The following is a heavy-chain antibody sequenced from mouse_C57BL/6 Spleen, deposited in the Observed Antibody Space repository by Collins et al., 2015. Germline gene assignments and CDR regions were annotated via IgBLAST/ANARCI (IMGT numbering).Heavy chain of an antibody. Sequence: LQQPGSELVRPGASVKLSCKASGYTFTSYWMHWVKQRHGQGLEWIGNIYPGSGSTNYDEKFKSKGTLTVDTSSSTAYMHLSSLTSEDSAVYYCTRELRYSYWYFDVWGAGTTVTVSS. CDR3: TRELRYSYWYFDV. CDR1: GYTFTSYW. J-gene: IGHJ1*01. D-gene: IGHD1-1*01. CDR2: IYPGSGST. V-gene: IGHV1S22*01.